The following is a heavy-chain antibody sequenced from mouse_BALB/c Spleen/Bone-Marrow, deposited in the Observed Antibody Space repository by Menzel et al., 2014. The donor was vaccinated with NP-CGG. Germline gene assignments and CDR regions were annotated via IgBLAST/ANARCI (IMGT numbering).Heavy chain of an antibody. D-gene: IGHD2-4*01. CDR1: GYTFTDNW. CDR2: IDTSDSYT. Sequence: GAELVMPGASMKMSCKASGYTFTDNWIYWVKQRPGQGLEWIGAIDTSDSYTNYNQKFMGKASLTVDASSSTAYMQVSSLTSGDSAVYYCARGGHDFSLDYWGQGTSVTVSS. V-gene: IGHV1-69*01. CDR3: ARGGHDFSLDY. J-gene: IGHJ4*01.